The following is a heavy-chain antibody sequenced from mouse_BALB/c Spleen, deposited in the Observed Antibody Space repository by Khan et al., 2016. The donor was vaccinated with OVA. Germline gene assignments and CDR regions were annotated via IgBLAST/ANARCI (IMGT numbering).Heavy chain of an antibody. D-gene: IGHD2-12*01. J-gene: IGHJ4*01. Sequence: QIQLVQSGPELKKPGETVRISCKASGYTFTTAGIQWVQKMPGKGLKWIGWINTHSGVPKYAEDFKGRFAFSLEISVNTAYLQITNLKNEDTASYYCARRGAGYYRKGGGAREYWGQGTSVTVSS. CDR1: GYTFTTAG. CDR3: ARRGAGYYRKGGGAREY. CDR2: INTHSGVP. V-gene: IGHV9-4*02.